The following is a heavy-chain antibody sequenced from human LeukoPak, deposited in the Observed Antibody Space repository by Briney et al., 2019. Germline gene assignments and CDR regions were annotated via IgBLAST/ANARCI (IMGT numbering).Heavy chain of an antibody. CDR1: GFTFDDYG. CDR2: IHWNADST. CDR3: ARDRLPNYDILTGYYLNI. J-gene: IGHJ3*02. D-gene: IGHD3-9*01. Sequence: GGSLRLSCAASGFTFDDYGMSWVRQAPGKGLEWVSGIHWNADSTSYADSVKGRFTISRDNAKNSLYLQMNSLRAEDTALYYCARDRLPNYDILTGYYLNIWGQGTMVTVSS. V-gene: IGHV3-20*04.